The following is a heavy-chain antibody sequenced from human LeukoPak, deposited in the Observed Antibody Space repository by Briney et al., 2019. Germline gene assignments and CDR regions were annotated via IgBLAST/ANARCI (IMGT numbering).Heavy chain of an antibody. D-gene: IGHD1-1*01. J-gene: IGHJ4*02. CDR3: AKYINVPGTQLLGDY. CDR1: GFSFVNNA. V-gene: IGHV3-23*01. Sequence: GGSLRLSCAASGFSFVNNAMGWVRQAPGKGLEWVSGICASGRCTFYAAPVRGRFTVSRDNFKNSLYLQMNNLRAEATAVYYCAKYINVPGTQLLGDYWGQGALVTVSS. CDR2: ICASGRCT.